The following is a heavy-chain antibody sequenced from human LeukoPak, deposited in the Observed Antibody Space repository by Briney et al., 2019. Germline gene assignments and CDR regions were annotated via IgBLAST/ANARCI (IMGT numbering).Heavy chain of an antibody. J-gene: IGHJ6*02. D-gene: IGHD1-26*01. CDR2: ISADSGHT. CDR3: ASGSYLWGGMDV. CDR1: GGTFSSYA. Sequence: ASVKVSCKASGGTFSSYAISWVRQAPGQGLEWMGWISADSGHTYYAQNFQHRVTMTTDTSTSTGYMELRSLRSDDTAVYYCASGSYLWGGMDVWGQGTTVTVSS. V-gene: IGHV1-18*01.